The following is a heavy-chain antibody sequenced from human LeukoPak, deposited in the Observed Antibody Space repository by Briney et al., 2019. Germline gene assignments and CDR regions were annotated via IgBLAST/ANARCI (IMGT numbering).Heavy chain of an antibody. CDR2: ISGSGGST. J-gene: IGHJ3*02. Sequence: PGGSLRLSCAASGFTFSSYAMSWVRQAPGKGLEWVSAISGSGGSTYYADSVKGRFTISRDNSKNSLYLQMNSLRAEDTAVYYCAGSYDFWSGYSTPDAFDIWGQGTMVTVSS. V-gene: IGHV3-23*01. CDR1: GFTFSSYA. CDR3: AGSYDFWSGYSTPDAFDI. D-gene: IGHD3-3*01.